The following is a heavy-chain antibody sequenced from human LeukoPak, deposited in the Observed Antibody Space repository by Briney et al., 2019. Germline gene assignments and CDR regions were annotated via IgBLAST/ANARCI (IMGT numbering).Heavy chain of an antibody. CDR3: ARDSPRPEWLQEYYFDS. D-gene: IGHD5-12*01. CDR1: GYIFTSYG. Sequence: ASVKVSCKASGYIFTSYGISWVRQAPGQGLEWMGWISAYNGHTNYGQKFQDRIAMTADTSTTTAFMELRSLRSDDTAMYFCARDSPRPEWLQEYYFDSWGQGTLVTVSS. CDR2: ISAYNGHT. J-gene: IGHJ4*02. V-gene: IGHV1-18*01.